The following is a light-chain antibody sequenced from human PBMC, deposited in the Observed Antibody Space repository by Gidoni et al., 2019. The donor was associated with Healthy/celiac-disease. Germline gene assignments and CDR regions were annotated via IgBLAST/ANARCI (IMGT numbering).Light chain of an antibody. CDR3: QKYNSAPRGN. Sequence: DIQITQSPSSLSASVGDRVTITCRASQGISNYLAWYQQKPGKVPKLLIYAASTLQSGVPSRFSGSGSGTDFTLTIRSLQPEDVATYYCQKYNSAPRGNFGPGTKVDIK. CDR1: QGISNY. V-gene: IGKV1-27*01. J-gene: IGKJ3*01. CDR2: AAS.